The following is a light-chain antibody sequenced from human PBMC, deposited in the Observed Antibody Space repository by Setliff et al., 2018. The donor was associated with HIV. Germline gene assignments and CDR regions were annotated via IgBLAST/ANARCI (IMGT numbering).Light chain of an antibody. Sequence: QSVLTQPASVSGSPGQSITISCTGTSRDVGGYNYVSWYQQHPGKAPKLIIYEVRNRPSGVSNRFSGSKSGNTASLTISGLQTEDEADYYCISYAITNTLPFGTGTKVTVL. V-gene: IGLV2-14*01. CDR3: ISYAITNTLP. CDR2: EVR. CDR1: SRDVGGYNY. J-gene: IGLJ1*01.